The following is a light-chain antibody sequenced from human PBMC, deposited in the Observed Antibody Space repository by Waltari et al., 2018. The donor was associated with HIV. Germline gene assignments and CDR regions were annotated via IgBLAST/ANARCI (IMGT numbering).Light chain of an antibody. CDR1: AFSKNF. V-gene: IGLV3-25*03. CDR3: QSADTSNNYVIL. CDR2: KDT. Sequence: SYELTQPPSVSLSPGQTAKIPCSGDAFSKNFAYWYQPKSGQAPVLVRSKDTERPSGIPERFSGSTSGTIVTLTISGVQAEDEADYYCQSADTSNNYVILFGGGTKLTVL. J-gene: IGLJ2*01.